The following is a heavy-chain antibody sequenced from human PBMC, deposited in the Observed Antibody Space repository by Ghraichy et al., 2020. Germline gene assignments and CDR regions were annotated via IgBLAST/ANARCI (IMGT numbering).Heavy chain of an antibody. D-gene: IGHD1-26*01. CDR2: IYSGGST. V-gene: IGHV3-53*01. Sequence: GESLNISCAASGFTVSSNYMSWVRQAPGKGPEWVSVIYSGGSTYYADSVKGRFTIARDNSKNTLYLQMSSLRAEDTAVYYCAREKSGSNYFDFWGQGTLVTVSS. CDR3: AREKSGSNYFDF. J-gene: IGHJ4*02. CDR1: GFTVSSNY.